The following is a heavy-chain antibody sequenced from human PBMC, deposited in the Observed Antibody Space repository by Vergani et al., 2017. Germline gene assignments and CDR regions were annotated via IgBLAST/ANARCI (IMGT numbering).Heavy chain of an antibody. CDR3: ARGEMWDFQRSAFDI. CDR1: GGSLSSYY. V-gene: IGHV4-59*01. CDR2: IYYSGST. J-gene: IGHJ3*02. D-gene: IGHD1-26*01. Sequence: QVQLQESGPGLVKPSQTLSLTCTVSGGSLSSYYWSWIRQPPGKGLEWIGYIYYSGSTNYNPSLKSRVTISVDTSKNQFSLKLSSVTAADTAVYYCARGEMWDFQRSAFDIWGQGTMVTVSS.